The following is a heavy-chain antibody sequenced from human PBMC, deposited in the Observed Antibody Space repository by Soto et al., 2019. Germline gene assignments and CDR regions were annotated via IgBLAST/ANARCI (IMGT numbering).Heavy chain of an antibody. J-gene: IGHJ5*02. CDR3: ARRRIAVAGTWGYNWFDP. V-gene: IGHV4-4*02. D-gene: IGHD6-19*01. CDR1: SGSISRSNW. CDR2: IYHSGST. Sequence: SETLSLTCAVSSGSISRSNWWSWVRQPPGKGLEWIGEIYHSGSTNYNPSLKSRVTISVDKSKNQFSLKLSSVTAADTAVYYCARRRIAVAGTWGYNWFDPWGQGTLVTVSS.